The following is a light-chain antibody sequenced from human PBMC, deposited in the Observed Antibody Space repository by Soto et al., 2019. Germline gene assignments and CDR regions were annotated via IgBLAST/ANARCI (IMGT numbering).Light chain of an antibody. V-gene: IGKV3-11*02. J-gene: IGKJ4*01. CDR2: DAS. CDR1: QSVSSY. Sequence: EIVLTQSPATLSLSPGERATLSCRASQSVSSYLAWYQQKPGQAPRLLIYDASNRATGIPARFSGSGSGRDFTLTISSLEPEYFAVYYCQQRSNWPPVSFGGGTKVEIK. CDR3: QQRSNWPPVS.